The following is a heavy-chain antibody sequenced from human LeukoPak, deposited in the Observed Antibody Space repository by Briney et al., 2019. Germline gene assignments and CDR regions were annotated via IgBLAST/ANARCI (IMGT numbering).Heavy chain of an antibody. CDR1: GYTFTSYG. Sequence: GASVKVSCKTSGYTFTSYGISWVRQAPGQGLEWMGWISAYNGNTNYAQKVQGRVTMTTDTSTSTAYMELSSLRSEDTAVYYCARDQLLGAFDIWGQGTMVTVSS. CDR3: ARDQLLGAFDI. J-gene: IGHJ3*02. V-gene: IGHV1-18*01. D-gene: IGHD6-6*01. CDR2: ISAYNGNT.